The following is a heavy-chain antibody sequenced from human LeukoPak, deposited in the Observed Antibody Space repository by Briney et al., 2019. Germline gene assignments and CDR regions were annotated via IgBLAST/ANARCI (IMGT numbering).Heavy chain of an antibody. D-gene: IGHD6-13*01. CDR3: AREEGIATAGALEY. Sequence: SETLSLTCNVSGDSITDYYWSWIRQPPGKGLEWIGFIYHSGNTNYNPSLASRVTLSLDTSKTQLSLRLTAVTAADTAVYYCAREEGIATAGALEYWGQGILVTVSS. V-gene: IGHV4-59*01. CDR2: IYHSGNT. CDR1: GDSITDYY. J-gene: IGHJ4*02.